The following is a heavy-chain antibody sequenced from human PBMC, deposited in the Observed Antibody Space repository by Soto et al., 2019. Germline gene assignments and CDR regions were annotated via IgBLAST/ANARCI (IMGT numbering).Heavy chain of an antibody. CDR1: GFTFSVFA. J-gene: IGHJ3*02. D-gene: IGHD7-27*01. Sequence: EVQLLESGGGLVQPGGSLRLSCGASGFTFSVFAMSWVRQAPGKGLELVSTISGRGENTYYADSVKGRFTISRDNSKNTLNLQMNSLRGEDTAVYYCAKDRGTGDYGVNAVDIWGQGTMVTVAS. CDR3: AKDRGTGDYGVNAVDI. V-gene: IGHV3-23*01. CDR2: ISGRGENT.